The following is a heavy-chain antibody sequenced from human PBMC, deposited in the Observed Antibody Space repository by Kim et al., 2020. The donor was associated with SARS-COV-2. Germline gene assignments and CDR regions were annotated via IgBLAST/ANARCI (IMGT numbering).Heavy chain of an antibody. V-gene: IGHV3-11*06. CDR3: ARDFPSHDYGQNYYYYGMDV. Sequence: RFTISRDNAKNSLYLQMNSLRAEDTAVYYCARDFPSHDYGQNYYYYGMDVWGQGTTVTVSS. J-gene: IGHJ6*02. D-gene: IGHD4-17*01.